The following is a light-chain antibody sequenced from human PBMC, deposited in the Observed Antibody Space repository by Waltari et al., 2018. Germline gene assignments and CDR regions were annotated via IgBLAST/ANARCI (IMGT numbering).Light chain of an antibody. V-gene: IGKV3-11*01. CDR3: QQRRTWPLT. J-gene: IGKJ4*01. CDR2: DAS. CDR1: QSVSYY. Sequence: EIVLTPSPAPLSLSPGERATLSCRASQSVSYYLAWYQQRPGQAPRLLIYDASSRATGIPARFSGSGSETDFTLTISSLEPEDFAVYYCQQRRTWPLTFGGGTKVEI.